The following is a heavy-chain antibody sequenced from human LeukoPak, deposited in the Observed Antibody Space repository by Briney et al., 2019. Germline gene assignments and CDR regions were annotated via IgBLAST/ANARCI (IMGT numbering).Heavy chain of an antibody. CDR3: ARSSYSSSSSV. CDR1: GFTFSGFW. CDR2: INSDGSEG. J-gene: IGHJ3*01. Sequence: GGSLRLSCAVSGFTFSGFWMSWSRQAPGKGLEWVASINSDGSEGYYADVVKGRFTISRDNAKNSLYLQINSLRAEDTAVYYCARSSYSSSSSVWGQGTMVTTSS. D-gene: IGHD6-6*01. V-gene: IGHV3-7*03.